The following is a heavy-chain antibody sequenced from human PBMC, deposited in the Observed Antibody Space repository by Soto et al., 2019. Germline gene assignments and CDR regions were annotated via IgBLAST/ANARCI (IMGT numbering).Heavy chain of an antibody. Sequence: QVQLVQSGAEVKKPGSSVKVSCKASGGTFSSYTISWVRQAPGQGLEWMGRIIPILGIANYAQKFQGRVTSTADKSTSTAYMELSSLRSEDTAVYYCASGGWGSGRGYWGQGTLVTVSS. J-gene: IGHJ4*02. V-gene: IGHV1-69*02. D-gene: IGHD3-16*01. CDR1: GGTFSSYT. CDR3: ASGGWGSGRGY. CDR2: IIPILGIA.